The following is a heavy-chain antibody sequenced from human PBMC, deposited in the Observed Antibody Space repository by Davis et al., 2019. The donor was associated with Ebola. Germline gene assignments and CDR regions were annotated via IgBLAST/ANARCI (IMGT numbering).Heavy chain of an antibody. J-gene: IGHJ6*02. CDR3: ARGKELRYFACMDV. CDR2: IWYDGSNK. CDR1: GFTFSSYG. D-gene: IGHD3-9*01. Sequence: GGSLRLSCAASGFTFSSYGMHWVRQAPGKGLEWVAVIWYDGSNKYYADSVKGRFTISRDNSKNTLYLQMNSLRAEDTAVYYCARGKELRYFACMDVWGQGTTVTVSS. V-gene: IGHV3-33*01.